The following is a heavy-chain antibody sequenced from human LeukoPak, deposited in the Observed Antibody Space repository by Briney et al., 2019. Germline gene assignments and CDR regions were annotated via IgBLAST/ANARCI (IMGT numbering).Heavy chain of an antibody. V-gene: IGHV3-23*01. Sequence: GGSLRLSCATSGFTFSQFGMTWVRQPPGKGLEWVASFNGNAHGTYFADSVKGRCTISSDNSKNTVYLQMNSLRADDTAIYYCAKARIIGVGWAQFDSWGQGSLVTVSS. CDR2: FNGNAHGT. CDR3: AKARIIGVGWAQFDS. D-gene: IGHD2-21*01. J-gene: IGHJ4*02. CDR1: GFTFSQFG.